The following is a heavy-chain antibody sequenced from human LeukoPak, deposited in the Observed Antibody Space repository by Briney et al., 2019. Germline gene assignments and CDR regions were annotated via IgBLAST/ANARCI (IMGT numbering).Heavy chain of an antibody. D-gene: IGHD6-19*01. CDR2: ISYDGSNK. Sequence: GRSLRLSCAASGFTFSSYAMHWVRQAPGKGLEWVAVISYDGSNKYYADSVKGRFTISRDNSKNTLYLQMNSLRAEDTAVYYCAKGRGLVFRYFDYWGQGTLVTVSS. J-gene: IGHJ4*02. CDR3: AKGRGLVFRYFDY. CDR1: GFTFSSYA. V-gene: IGHV3-30-3*01.